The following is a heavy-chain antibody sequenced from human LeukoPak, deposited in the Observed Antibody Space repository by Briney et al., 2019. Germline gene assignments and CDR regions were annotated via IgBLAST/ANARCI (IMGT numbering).Heavy chain of an antibody. Sequence: GSLRLSCAASGFTFSNYAMSWVRQPPGKGLEWIGEIYHSGSTNYNPSLKSRVTISVDKSKNQFSLKLSSVTAADTAVYYCARVGSMVRGVIGYFDYWGQGTLVTVSS. V-gene: IGHV4-4*02. CDR2: IYHSGST. J-gene: IGHJ4*02. D-gene: IGHD3-10*01. CDR1: GFTFSNYAM. CDR3: ARVGSMVRGVIGYFDY.